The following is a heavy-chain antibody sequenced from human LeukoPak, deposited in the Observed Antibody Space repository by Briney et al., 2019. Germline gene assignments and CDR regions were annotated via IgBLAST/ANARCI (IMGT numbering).Heavy chain of an antibody. CDR3: TTRPGGGYPDY. Sequence: EPGGSLRLSCAVSGFTFSNAWMSWVRQAPGKGLEWVGRIKSKTDGGTTDYAAPVKGRFTISRDDSTNTLYLQLNSLKTEDTGLYYCTTRPGGGYPDYWGQGTLVAVSS. CDR2: IKSKTDGGTT. D-gene: IGHD2-8*02. V-gene: IGHV3-15*01. J-gene: IGHJ4*03. CDR1: GFTFSNAW.